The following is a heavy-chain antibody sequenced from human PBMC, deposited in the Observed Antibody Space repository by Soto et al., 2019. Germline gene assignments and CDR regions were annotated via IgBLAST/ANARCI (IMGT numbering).Heavy chain of an antibody. V-gene: IGHV1-18*01. CDR1: GYTFTSYG. D-gene: IGHD7-27*01. J-gene: IGHJ4*02. Sequence: QVQLVQSGAEVKKPGASVKVSCKASGYTFTSYGISWVRQAPGQGLEWMGWISAYNGNTAYAQKFQGRVTMTRDTSKSTAFMELSSLTSEDTAVYYWARGPRNWGVDYWGQGTLVTVSS. CDR2: ISAYNGNT. CDR3: ARGPRNWGVDY.